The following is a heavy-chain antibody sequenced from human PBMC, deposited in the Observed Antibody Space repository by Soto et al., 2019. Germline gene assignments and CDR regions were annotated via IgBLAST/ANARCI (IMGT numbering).Heavy chain of an antibody. Sequence: EVQLVQSGAEVKKPGESLRISCKGSGYSFTSYWISWVRQMPGKGLEWMGRIDPSDSYTNYSPSFQGHVTISADKSISSAYLKWTSLKASDTAMYYCAALRVGFGELLTYWGQGTLVTASS. CDR3: AALRVGFGELLTY. D-gene: IGHD3-10*01. V-gene: IGHV5-10-1*01. CDR2: IDPSDSYT. J-gene: IGHJ4*02. CDR1: GYSFTSYW.